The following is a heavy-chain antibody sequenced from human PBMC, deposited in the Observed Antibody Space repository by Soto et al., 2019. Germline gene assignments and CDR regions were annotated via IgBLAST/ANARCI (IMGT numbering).Heavy chain of an antibody. CDR1: GFTFSTNA. V-gene: IGHV3-21*01. D-gene: IGHD3-10*01. CDR3: VRDLSYYGSRSYYYFDL. CDR2: VSGASNDI. J-gene: IGHJ4*02. Sequence: PGGSLRLSCAASGFTFSTNAMSWVRQAPGKGLEWVASVSGASNDIDYADSVRGRFTVSRDNVKNSLYLQMDSLRVEDTAVYFCVRDLSYYGSRSYYYFDLWGQGTQVSGSS.